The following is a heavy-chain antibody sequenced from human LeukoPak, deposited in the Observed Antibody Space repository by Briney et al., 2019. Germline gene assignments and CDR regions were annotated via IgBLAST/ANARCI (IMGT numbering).Heavy chain of an antibody. J-gene: IGHJ3*02. D-gene: IGHD2-2*01. CDR2: IRYDGSNK. V-gene: IGHV3-30*02. Sequence: GGSLRLSCAASGFTFSSYGMHWVRQAPGKGLEWVTFIRYDGSNKYYADSVKGRFTISRDNSENTLYLQMNSLRAEDTAVYYCARDKETEYARRAFDIWGQGTMVTVSS. CDR1: GFTFSSYG. CDR3: ARDKETEYARRAFDI.